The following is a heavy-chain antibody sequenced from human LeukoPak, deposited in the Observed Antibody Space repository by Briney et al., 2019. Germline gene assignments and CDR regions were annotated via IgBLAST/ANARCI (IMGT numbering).Heavy chain of an antibody. J-gene: IGHJ3*02. CDR3: ARVAAAAGTLLSAFDI. CDR2: IYYSGST. Sequence: SETLSLTCTVSGGSISSYYWSWIRQPPGKGLEWIGYIYYSGSTNYNPSLKSRVTISVDTSKNQFSLKLSSVTAADTAVYYCARVAAAAGTLLSAFDIWGQGTMVTVSS. D-gene: IGHD6-13*01. CDR1: GGSISSYY. V-gene: IGHV4-59*01.